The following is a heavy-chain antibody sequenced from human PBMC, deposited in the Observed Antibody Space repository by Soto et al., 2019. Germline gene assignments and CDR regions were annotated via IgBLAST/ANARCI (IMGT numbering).Heavy chain of an antibody. D-gene: IGHD3-3*01. V-gene: IGHV4-59*01. CDR1: GGSISSYY. CDR3: ARGAGSFGVVIIPVWFDP. J-gene: IGHJ5*02. Sequence: SETLFLTCTGSGGSISSYYWSWIRQPPGKGLEWIGYIYYSGSTNYNPSLKSRVTISVDTSKTQFSLKLSSVPAADTAVYDCARGAGSFGVVIIPVWFDPWGQVTLVTVSS. CDR2: IYYSGST.